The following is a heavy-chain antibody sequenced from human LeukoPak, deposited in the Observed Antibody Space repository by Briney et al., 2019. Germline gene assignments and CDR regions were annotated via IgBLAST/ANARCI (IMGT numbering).Heavy chain of an antibody. V-gene: IGHV3-30*04. CDR1: GFTFSSYA. CDR2: ISYDGSNK. D-gene: IGHD6-13*01. J-gene: IGHJ5*02. CDR3: ESAAGRWFDP. Sequence: GRSLRLSCAASGFTFSSYAMHWVRQAPGKGLEWVAVISYDGSNKYYADSVKGRFTISRDNSKNTLYLQMNSLRAEDTAVYYCESAAGRWFDPWGQGTLVTVSS.